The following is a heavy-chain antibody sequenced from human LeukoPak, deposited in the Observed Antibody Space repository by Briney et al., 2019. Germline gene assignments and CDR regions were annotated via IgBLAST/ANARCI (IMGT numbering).Heavy chain of an antibody. D-gene: IGHD1-26*01. CDR3: ARDKGELLFD. J-gene: IGHJ4*02. V-gene: IGHV3-53*01. CDR2: IYSGGET. Sequence: PGGSLRLSCAASGFTVSTNYMGWVRQAPGKGLQWVSVIYSGGETYYADSVKGRFTISRDNSKNTLYLQMSSLRAEDTAVYYCARDKGELLFDWGQGTLVTVSS. CDR1: GFTVSTNY.